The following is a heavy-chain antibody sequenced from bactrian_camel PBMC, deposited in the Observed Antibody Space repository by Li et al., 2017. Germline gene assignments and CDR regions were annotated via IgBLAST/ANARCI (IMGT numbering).Heavy chain of an antibody. CDR2: ISASGVTA. CDR1: GFNFANTR. V-gene: IGHV3-1*01. J-gene: IGHJ4*01. Sequence: DVQLVESGGGLAQLGRSVTLSCVGQGFNFANTRMGWIRMPPGKAMEWVSDISASGVTADYEASVKGRFTISRDNAKRTVYLELNSLQTEDTAIYYCAKGVYSLVASQGTQVTVS.